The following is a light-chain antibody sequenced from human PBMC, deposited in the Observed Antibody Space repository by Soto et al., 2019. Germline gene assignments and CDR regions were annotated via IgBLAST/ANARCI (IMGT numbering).Light chain of an antibody. Sequence: DIQMTQSPSSLSASVGDRVTITCRASQSISSYLNWYQQKPGKAPKLLIYAASSLQSGVPSRFSGSGSGTDFTLTISSLQPEDFATYYCQQSYSTLITFGQGTRREIK. CDR3: QQSYSTLIT. V-gene: IGKV1-39*01. J-gene: IGKJ5*01. CDR1: QSISSY. CDR2: AAS.